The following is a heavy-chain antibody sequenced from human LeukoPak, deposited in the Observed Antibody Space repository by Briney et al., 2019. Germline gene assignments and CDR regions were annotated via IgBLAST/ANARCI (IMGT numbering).Heavy chain of an antibody. D-gene: IGHD4-17*01. CDR3: ARHPRHGDYGDY. J-gene: IGHJ4*02. V-gene: IGHV3-48*03. CDR2: ISSSGSTI. Sequence: TGGSLRLSCAASGFTFSSYEMNWVRQTPGKGLEWVSYISSSGSTIYYADSVKGRFTISRDNAKNSLYLQMNSLRAEDTAVYYCARHPRHGDYGDYWGQGTLVTVSS. CDR1: GFTFSSYE.